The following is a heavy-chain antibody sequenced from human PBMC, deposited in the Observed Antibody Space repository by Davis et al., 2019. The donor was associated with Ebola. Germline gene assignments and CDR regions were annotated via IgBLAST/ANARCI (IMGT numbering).Heavy chain of an antibody. CDR1: GGSISSSSYY. CDR3: ARLREGVTTLDY. Sequence: MPGGSLRLSCTVSGGSISSSSYYWGWIRQPPGKGLEWIGSIYYSGSTYYNPSLKSRVTISVDTSKNQFSLKLSSVTAADTAVYYCARLREGVTTLDYWGQGTLVTVSS. J-gene: IGHJ4*02. CDR2: IYYSGST. D-gene: IGHD4-17*01. V-gene: IGHV4-39*01.